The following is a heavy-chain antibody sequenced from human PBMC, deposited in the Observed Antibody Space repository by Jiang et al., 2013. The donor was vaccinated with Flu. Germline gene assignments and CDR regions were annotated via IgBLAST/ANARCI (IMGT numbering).Heavy chain of an antibody. V-gene: IGHV3-72*01. CDR1: GFTFSDHY. Sequence: VQLLESGGGLVQPGGSLRLSCVATGFTFSDHYMDWVRQAPGKGLEWLGRIRNKVNSYTTEYAASVKGRFTISRDDSKNLLYLQMNSLKTEDTAVYYCASLDYYDSSDWFDPWGQGTLVTVSS. J-gene: IGHJ5*02. CDR2: IRNKVNSYTT. CDR3: ASLDYYDSSDWFDP. D-gene: IGHD3-22*01.